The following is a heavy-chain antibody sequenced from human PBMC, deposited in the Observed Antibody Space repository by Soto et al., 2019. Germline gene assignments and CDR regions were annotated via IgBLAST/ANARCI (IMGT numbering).Heavy chain of an antibody. V-gene: IGHV1-2*02. CDR1: GYTFTAYY. Sequence: ASVKVSCKASGYTFTAYYMHWVRQAPGQGLEWMGWINPNSGVTNYAQKFQGRVTMTRDTSISTAYMELSSLRSDDTAVYYCARDRSQARDYWGQGPLVTVYS. J-gene: IGHJ4*02. CDR2: INPNSGVT. CDR3: ARDRSQARDY.